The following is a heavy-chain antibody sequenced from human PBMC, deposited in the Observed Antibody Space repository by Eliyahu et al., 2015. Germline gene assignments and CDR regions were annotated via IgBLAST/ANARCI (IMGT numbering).Heavy chain of an antibody. CDR1: GYSISSGYY. D-gene: IGHD1-26*01. CDR2: IYHSGST. V-gene: IGHV4-38-2*01. J-gene: IGHJ4*02. CDR3: ARVIVGATTFDY. Sequence: QVQLQESGPGLVKPSXTLSLTCAVSGYSISSGYYWGWIRQPPGKGLEWIGSIYHSGSTYYNPSLKSRVTISVDTSKNQFSLKLSSVTAADTAVYYCARVIVGATTFDYWGQGTLVTVSS.